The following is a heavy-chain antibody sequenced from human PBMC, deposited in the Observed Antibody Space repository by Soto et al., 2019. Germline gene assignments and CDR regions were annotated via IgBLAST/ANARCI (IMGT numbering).Heavy chain of an antibody. CDR3: ARTLYDSSGRRAEESFDY. D-gene: IGHD3-22*01. CDR2: INPNSGGT. CDR1: GYTFTGYY. V-gene: IGHV1-2*04. J-gene: IGHJ4*02. Sequence: GSVKVSCKASGYTFTGYYMHWVRQAPGQGLEWMGWINPNSGGTNYAQKFQGWVTMTRDTSISTAYMELSRLRSDDTAVYYCARTLYDSSGRRAEESFDYWGQGTLVTVSS.